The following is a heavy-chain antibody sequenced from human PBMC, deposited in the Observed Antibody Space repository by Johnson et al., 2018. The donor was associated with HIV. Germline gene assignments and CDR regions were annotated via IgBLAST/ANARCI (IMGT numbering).Heavy chain of an antibody. Sequence: VQLVESGGGVVQPGRSLRLSCAASGFTFSNAWMNWVRQAPGKGLEWVGRIKSKPDGGTTDYAAPVKGRFTISRDDSKNTLYLQMNSLKTEDTAVYYCTTDVQFLELTTPFDIWGQGTMVTVSS. CDR2: IKSKPDGGTT. V-gene: IGHV3-15*01. CDR3: TTDVQFLELTTPFDI. D-gene: IGHD3-3*01. CDR1: GFTFSNAW. J-gene: IGHJ3*02.